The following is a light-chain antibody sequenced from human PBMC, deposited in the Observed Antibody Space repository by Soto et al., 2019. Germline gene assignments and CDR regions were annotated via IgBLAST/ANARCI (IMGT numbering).Light chain of an antibody. CDR3: QSYDSSLSGSV. V-gene: IGLV2-11*01. J-gene: IGLJ2*01. Sequence: QSALTQPRSVSGSPGQSVTLSCTGTSSDVGGYHYVSWYQHHPGKAPKIIIYDVNKRPSGVPDRFSGSKSGNTASLTISGLQTEDEADYYCQSYDSSLSGSVFGGGTKLTVL. CDR2: DVN. CDR1: SSDVGGYHY.